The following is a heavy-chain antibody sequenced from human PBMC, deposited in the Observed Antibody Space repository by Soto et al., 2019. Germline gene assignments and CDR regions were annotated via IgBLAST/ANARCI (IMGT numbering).Heavy chain of an antibody. CDR2: IYYSGST. Sequence: QVQLQESGPGLVKPSQTLSLTCTVSGGSISSGDYYWSWIRQPPGKGLEWIGYIYYSGSTYYNPSLKSRVTISVDTSKNQFSLKLSSVTAADTAVYYCARVGRGHIVSLGWFDPWGQGTLVTVSS. J-gene: IGHJ5*02. V-gene: IGHV4-30-4*01. D-gene: IGHD2-15*01. CDR1: GGSISSGDYY. CDR3: ARVGRGHIVSLGWFDP.